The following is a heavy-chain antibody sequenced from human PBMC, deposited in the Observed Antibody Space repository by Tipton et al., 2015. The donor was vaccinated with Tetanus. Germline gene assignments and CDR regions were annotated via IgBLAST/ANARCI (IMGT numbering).Heavy chain of an antibody. CDR2: IYYSGST. CDR3: ARVVPYYYDKRGHHGEYFQE. V-gene: IGHV4-31*01. CDR1: GASFRNDGYY. J-gene: IGHJ1*01. D-gene: IGHD3-22*01. Sequence: TLSLTCTVSGASFRNDGYYWSWVRQHPGRGLEWIGYIYYSGSTYYNPSLKSPVTISVDTSKNQFSLTVSSVTAADTAVYYCARVVPYYYDKRGHHGEYFQEWGQGTQVIVSS.